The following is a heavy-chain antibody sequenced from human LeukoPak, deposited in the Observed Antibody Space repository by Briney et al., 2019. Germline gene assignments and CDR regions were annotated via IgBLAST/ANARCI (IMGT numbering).Heavy chain of an antibody. Sequence: GASVKVSCKASGYTFSGYYMHWVRQAPGQGLEWMGWINPNSGDTNYAQKFQGRVTLTRDTSISTAYMELTNLTSDDTAVYYCAREGQFDVDTNWFDPWGQGTLVTVSS. CDR3: AREGQFDVDTNWFDP. CDR2: INPNSGDT. CDR1: GYTFSGYY. J-gene: IGHJ5*02. V-gene: IGHV1-2*02. D-gene: IGHD3-9*01.